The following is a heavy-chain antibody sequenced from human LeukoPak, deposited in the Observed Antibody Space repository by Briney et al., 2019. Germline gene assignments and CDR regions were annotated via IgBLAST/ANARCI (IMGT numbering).Heavy chain of an antibody. CDR1: GFTFSSYA. J-gene: IGHJ4*02. V-gene: IGHV3-23*01. CDR2: ISGSGGST. Sequence: GGSLRLSCAASGFTFSSYAMSWVRQAPGKGLEWVSAISGSGGSTYYADSVKGRFTISRDNSKNTLYLQMNSLRAEDTAVYYCARDLGEWLAPYYFDYWGQGTLVTVSS. D-gene: IGHD6-19*01. CDR3: ARDLGEWLAPYYFDY.